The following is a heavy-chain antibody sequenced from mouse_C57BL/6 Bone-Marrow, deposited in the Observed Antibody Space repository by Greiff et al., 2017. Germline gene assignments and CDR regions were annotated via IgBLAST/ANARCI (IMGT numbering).Heavy chain of an antibody. CDR3: ARYSGNYYAMDY. CDR2: IRNKANGYTT. V-gene: IGHV7-3*01. J-gene: IGHJ4*01. Sequence: EVQGVESGGGLVQPGGSLSLSCAASGFTFTDYYMSWVRQPPGKALEWLGFIRNKANGYTTEYSASVKGRFTISRDNSQSILYLQMNALRAEDSANYYCARYSGNYYAMDYWGQGTSVTVSS. CDR1: GFTFTDYY.